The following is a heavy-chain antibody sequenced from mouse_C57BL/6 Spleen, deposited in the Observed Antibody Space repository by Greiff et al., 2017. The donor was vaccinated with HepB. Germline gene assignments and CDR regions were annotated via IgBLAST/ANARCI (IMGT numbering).Heavy chain of an antibody. CDR3: ARIYYGSSYVNWYFDV. CDR2: IWWDDDK. D-gene: IGHD1-1*01. Sequence: QVTLKESGPGILQPSQTLSLTCSFSGFSLSTFGMGVGWIRQPSGKGLEWLAHIWWDDDKYYNPALKSRLTISKDTSKNQVFLKIANVDTADTATYYCARIYYGSSYVNWYFDVWGTGTTVTVSS. CDR1: GFSLSTFGMG. J-gene: IGHJ1*03. V-gene: IGHV8-8*01.